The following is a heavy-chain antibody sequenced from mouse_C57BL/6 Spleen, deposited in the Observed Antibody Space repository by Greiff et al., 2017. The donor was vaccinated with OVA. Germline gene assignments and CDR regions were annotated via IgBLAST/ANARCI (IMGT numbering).Heavy chain of an antibody. CDR1: GFNIKDDY. D-gene: IGHD2-1*01. CDR3: TLTGNGFAY. CDR2: IDPENGDT. Sequence: EVQLQQSGAELVRPGASVKLSCTASGFNIKDDYMHWVKQRPEQGLEWIGWIDPENGDTEYASKFQGKATITADTSSNTAYLQLSSLTSEDTAVYYCTLTGNGFAYWGQGTLVTVSA. V-gene: IGHV14-4*01. J-gene: IGHJ3*01.